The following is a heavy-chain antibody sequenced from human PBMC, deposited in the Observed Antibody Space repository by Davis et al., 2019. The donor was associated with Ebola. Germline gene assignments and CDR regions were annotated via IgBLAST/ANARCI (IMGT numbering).Heavy chain of an antibody. CDR2: ISYDGSNK. D-gene: IGHD3-10*01. Sequence: GESLKISCAASGFTFSSYGMHWVRQAPGKGLEWVAVISYDGSNKYYADSVKGRFTISRDDSKNTAYLQMNSLKTEDTAVYYCTSWVRQNDYWGQGTLVTVSS. CDR3: TSWVRQNDY. V-gene: IGHV3-30*03. J-gene: IGHJ4*02. CDR1: GFTFSSYG.